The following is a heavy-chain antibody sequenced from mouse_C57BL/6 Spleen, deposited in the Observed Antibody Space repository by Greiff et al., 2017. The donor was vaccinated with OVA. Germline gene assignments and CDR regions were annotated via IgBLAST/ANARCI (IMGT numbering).Heavy chain of an antibody. D-gene: IGHD1-1*01. J-gene: IGHJ1*03. CDR1: GYTFTSYW. CDR2: IYPGSGST. CDR3: ERRDYGSRYGYFDG. V-gene: IGHV1-55*01. Sequence: QVQLKQPGAELVKPGASVKMSCKASGYTFTSYWITWVKQRPGQGLEWIGDIYPGSGSTNYNEKFKSKATLTVDTSSSTAYMQISSLTSEDYAGEEGERRDYGSRYGYFDGWGTGTTGTVSA.